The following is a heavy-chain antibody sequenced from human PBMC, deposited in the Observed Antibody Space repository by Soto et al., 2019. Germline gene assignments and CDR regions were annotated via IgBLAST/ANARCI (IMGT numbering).Heavy chain of an antibody. J-gene: IGHJ6*02. Sequence: PGGSLRLSCAASGFTLSPYAMTWVRQAPGKGLEWVSSISGSGGNTNYADSVKGRFTVSRDNSKRTLSLQMNSLTEEDTAIYYCAKGLRRLLRTQYYYGLDVWGRGTTVTVSS. D-gene: IGHD3-16*01. V-gene: IGHV3-23*01. CDR3: AKGLRRLLRTQYYYGLDV. CDR1: GFTLSPYA. CDR2: ISGSGGNT.